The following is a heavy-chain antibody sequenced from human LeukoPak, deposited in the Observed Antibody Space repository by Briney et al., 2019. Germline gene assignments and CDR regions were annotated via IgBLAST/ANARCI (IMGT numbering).Heavy chain of an antibody. CDR1: GFTFSSYS. V-gene: IGHV3-21*01. Sequence: GGSLRLSCAASGFTFSSYSMNWVRQAPGKGLEWVSSISSSSSYIYYADSVKGRFTISRDNAKNSLYLQMNCLRAEDTAVYYCARVSQGYYFDYWGQGTLVTVSS. J-gene: IGHJ4*02. CDR3: ARVSQGYYFDY. CDR2: ISSSSSYI.